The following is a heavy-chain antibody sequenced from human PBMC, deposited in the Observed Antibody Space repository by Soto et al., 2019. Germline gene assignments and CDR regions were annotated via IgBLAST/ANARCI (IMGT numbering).Heavy chain of an antibody. J-gene: IGHJ4*02. CDR3: ERRYGHTLDY. CDR1: GGSISSGGYY. D-gene: IGHD4-17*01. CDR2: IYYSGST. Sequence: SETLSLTCTVSGGSISSGGYYWSWIRQHPGKGLEWIGYIYYSGSTNYNPSLKSRVTIAVDTSKNQFSLKLSSVTAADTAVYYCERRYGHTLDYWGQGTLVT. V-gene: IGHV4-61*08.